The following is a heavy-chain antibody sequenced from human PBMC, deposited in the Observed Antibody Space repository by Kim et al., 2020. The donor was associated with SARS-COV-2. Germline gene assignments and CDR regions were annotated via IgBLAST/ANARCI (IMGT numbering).Heavy chain of an antibody. V-gene: IGHV4-34*01. J-gene: IGHJ5*02. CDR3: ARDYVLPGLGWFDP. D-gene: IGHD3-10*01. Sequence: NPSLKSRVTISVDTSKNQFSLKLSSVTAADTAVYYCARDYVLPGLGWFDPWGQGTLVTVSS.